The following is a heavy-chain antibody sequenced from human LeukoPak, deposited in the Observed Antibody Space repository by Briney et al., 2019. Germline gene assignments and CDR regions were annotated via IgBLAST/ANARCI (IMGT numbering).Heavy chain of an antibody. V-gene: IGHV4-39*07. J-gene: IGHJ3*02. D-gene: IGHD2-2*02. CDR2: IYYSGST. CDR1: GGSISSSSYY. CDR3: ARVGDCSSTSCYRSDAFDI. Sequence: SESLSLTCTVSGGSISSSSYYWGWIRQPPGKGLEWIGSIYYSGSTYYNPSLKNRVTISVDTSKNQFSLKLSSVTAADTAVYYCARVGDCSSTSCYRSDAFDIWGQGTMVTVSS.